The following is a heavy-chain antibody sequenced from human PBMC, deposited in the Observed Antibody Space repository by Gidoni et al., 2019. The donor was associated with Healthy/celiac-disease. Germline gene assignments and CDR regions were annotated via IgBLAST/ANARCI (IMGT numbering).Heavy chain of an antibody. D-gene: IGHD6-6*01. CDR3: ARDRAARPTGRLFDY. CDR2: IDWNGGST. J-gene: IGHJ4*02. CDR1: GVTLDAYG. Sequence: EVQLVESGGGVVRRGGSLRLSCAAAGVTLDAYGMSWVRQAPGKGLEWVSGIDWNGGSTGYADSVKGRFTISRDNAKNSLYLQMNSLRAEDTALYYCARDRAARPTGRLFDYWGQGTLVTVSS. V-gene: IGHV3-20*04.